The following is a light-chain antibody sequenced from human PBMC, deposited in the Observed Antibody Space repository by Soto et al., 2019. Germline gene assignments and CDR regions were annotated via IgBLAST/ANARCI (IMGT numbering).Light chain of an antibody. CDR2: GAS. CDR1: ESLDSEY. CDR3: QLYGSF. J-gene: IGKJ3*01. V-gene: IGKV3-20*01. Sequence: IVLTQSPGTLSLSPGERATLSCRASESLDSEYIAWYQHKPGQAPRLLIYGASSRATGMPDRFSGSGSGTDFSLTISRLEPEDFVVYYCQLYGSFFGPGTTVDIK.